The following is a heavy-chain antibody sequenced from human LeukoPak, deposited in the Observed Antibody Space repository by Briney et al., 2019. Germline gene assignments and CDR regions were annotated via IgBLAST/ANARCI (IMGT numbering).Heavy chain of an antibody. J-gene: IGHJ5*02. Sequence: SVKVSCKASGGTFSSYAISWVRQAPGQGLEWMGGITPIFGTANYAQKFQGRVTITTDESTSTAYMELSSLRSEDTAVYYCARDNRWELSYNWFDPWGQGTLVTVSS. CDR3: ARDNRWELSYNWFDP. D-gene: IGHD1-26*01. CDR1: GGTFSSYA. CDR2: ITPIFGTA. V-gene: IGHV1-69*05.